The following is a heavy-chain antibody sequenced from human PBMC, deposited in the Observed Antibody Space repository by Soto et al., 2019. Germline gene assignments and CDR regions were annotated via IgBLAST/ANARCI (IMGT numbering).Heavy chain of an antibody. V-gene: IGHV3-30-3*01. J-gene: IGHJ4*02. CDR2: ISYDGSNK. CDR3: ARGVEMATIIGATDY. Sequence: QVQLVESGGGVVQPGRSLRLSCAASGFTFGSYAMHWVRQAPGKGLEWVAVISYDGSNKYYADSVKGRFTISRDNSKNTLYLQMNGLRAEDTAVYYCARGVEMATIIGATDYWGQGTLVTVSS. CDR1: GFTFGSYA. D-gene: IGHD5-12*01.